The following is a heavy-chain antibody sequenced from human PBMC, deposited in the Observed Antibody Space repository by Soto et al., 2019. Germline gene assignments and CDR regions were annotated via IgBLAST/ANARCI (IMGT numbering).Heavy chain of an antibody. CDR1: GVSVSSRGYY. J-gene: IGHJ4*02. V-gene: IGHV4-39*02. D-gene: IGHD3-10*01. Sequence: PSATLSLTCSVSGVSVSSRGYYWDWIRQPPGKGLEWIGSVAYSGSTYYNPSLKSRVTISEDRSKNAFSLKLDSMTAADTSVYYCARRRTNTDIRPPRGYYFDFWGLGILVTVSS. CDR2: VAYSGST. CDR3: ARRRTNTDIRPPRGYYFDF.